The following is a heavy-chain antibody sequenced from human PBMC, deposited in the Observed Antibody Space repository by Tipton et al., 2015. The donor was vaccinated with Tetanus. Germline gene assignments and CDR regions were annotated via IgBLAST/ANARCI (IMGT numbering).Heavy chain of an antibody. V-gene: IGHV4-30-4*01. D-gene: IGHD2-2*01. CDR2: VIYDGTS. Sequence: TLSLTCSVSGGSLRSDDYQWNWIRQPPGKGLEWLGDVIYDGTSYYNPSLNSRVKISLDTSMNQVSLTLTSVTAADTALYYCARGVPYSTTMGSDWFDPWGQGTLVTVSS. CDR3: ARGVPYSTTMGSDWFDP. CDR1: GGSLRSDDYQ. J-gene: IGHJ5*02.